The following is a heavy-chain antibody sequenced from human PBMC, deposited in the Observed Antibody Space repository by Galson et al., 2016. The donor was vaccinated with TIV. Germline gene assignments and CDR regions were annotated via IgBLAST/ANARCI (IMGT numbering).Heavy chain of an antibody. CDR3: AREFFCGGTCYYFDQ. CDR1: GFIFRRYS. V-gene: IGHV3-20*04. CDR2: INGNGIAT. Sequence: SLRLSCAASGFIFRRYSMNWLRQAPGKGLEWVANINGNGIATSYVGSLKGRFTISRDNAKNSLFLQMTSLGVEDTALYFCAREFFCGGTCYYFDQWGQGALVSVSS. J-gene: IGHJ4*02. D-gene: IGHD2-15*01.